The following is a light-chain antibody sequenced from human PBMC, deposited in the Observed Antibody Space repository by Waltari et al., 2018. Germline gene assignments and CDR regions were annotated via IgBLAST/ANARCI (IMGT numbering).Light chain of an antibody. J-gene: IGLJ1*01. Sequence: QSALTQPPSASGSPGQSVTISCTGTSSDVGGYNFVSWYQQHPGKAPKLMIYEVSKRPSGVPDRCSGSKSGNTASLTVSGLQAEDEADYYCYSRAGTHTYVFGTGTKVTVL. CDR2: EVS. CDR1: SSDVGGYNF. CDR3: YSRAGTHTYV. V-gene: IGLV2-8*01.